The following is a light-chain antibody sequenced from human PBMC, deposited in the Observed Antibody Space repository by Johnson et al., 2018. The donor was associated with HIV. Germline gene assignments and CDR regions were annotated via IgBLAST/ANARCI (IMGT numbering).Light chain of an antibody. CDR1: NSNIGNNY. CDR2: DNN. CDR3: GTWDSSLSAGRV. V-gene: IGLV1-51*01. J-gene: IGLJ1*01. Sequence: QSVLTQPPSVSAAPGQKVTISCSGSNSNIGNNYVSWYQQLPGTAPKLLIHDNNKRPSGIPDRFSGSKSGTSATLGITGLQTGDEADYYCGTWDSSLSAGRVFGTGTKVTVL.